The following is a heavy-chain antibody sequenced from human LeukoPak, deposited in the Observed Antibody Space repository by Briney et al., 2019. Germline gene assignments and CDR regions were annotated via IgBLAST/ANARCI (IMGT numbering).Heavy chain of an antibody. V-gene: IGHV3-21*01. CDR3: ARRLWFGELIDY. CDR2: ISSSSSYI. D-gene: IGHD3-10*01. Sequence: GGSLRLSCAASGFTFSSYSMNWVRQAPGKGLEWVSSISSSSSYIYYADSVKGRFTISRDNAKNSLYLQMNSLRAEDTAVYYCARRLWFGELIDYWGKGTLVTVSS. J-gene: IGHJ4*02. CDR1: GFTFSSYS.